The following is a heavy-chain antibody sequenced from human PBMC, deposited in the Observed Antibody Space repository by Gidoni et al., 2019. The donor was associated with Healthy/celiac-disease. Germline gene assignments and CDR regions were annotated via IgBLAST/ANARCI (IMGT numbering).Heavy chain of an antibody. CDR3: TRRNGMDV. Sequence: EVQLVESGGGLVQPGGSLGLSCSASGFTIRIYLMTWVRQAPGKGREWVANIKQDGSEKYYVDSVKGRFTISRDNAKNSLYLQMNSLRAEDTAVYYCTRRNGMDVWGQGTTVTVSS. CDR2: IKQDGSEK. V-gene: IGHV3-7*01. CDR1: GFTIRIYL. J-gene: IGHJ6*02.